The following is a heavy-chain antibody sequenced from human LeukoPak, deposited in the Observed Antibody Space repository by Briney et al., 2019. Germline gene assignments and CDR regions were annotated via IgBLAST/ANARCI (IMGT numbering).Heavy chain of an antibody. CDR1: GYSFTSYR. CDR2: IYPGDSNT. CDR3: ARQGHYDVLTGYYDY. J-gene: IGHJ4*02. D-gene: IGHD3-9*01. V-gene: IGHV5-51*01. Sequence: GESLKISCKGSGYSFTSYRIGWVRQMPGKGLEWMGIIYPGDSNTRYSPSFQGQVTISADKSISTAYLQWSSPKASDTAMYYCARQGHYDVLTGYYDYWGQGTLVTVSS.